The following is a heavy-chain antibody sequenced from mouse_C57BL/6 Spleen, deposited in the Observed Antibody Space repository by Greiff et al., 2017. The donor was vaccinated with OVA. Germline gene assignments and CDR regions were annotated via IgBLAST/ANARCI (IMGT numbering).Heavy chain of an antibody. V-gene: IGHV3-6*01. J-gene: IGHJ2*01. CDR1: GYSITSGYY. CDR2: ISYDGSN. CDR3: ARDELFDY. Sequence: EVKLQESGPGLVKPSQSLSLTCSVTGYSITSGYYWNWIRQFPGNKLEWMGYISYDGSNNYNPSLKNRISITRDTSKNQFFLMLNSVTTEDTATYYCARDELFDYWGQGTTLTVSS.